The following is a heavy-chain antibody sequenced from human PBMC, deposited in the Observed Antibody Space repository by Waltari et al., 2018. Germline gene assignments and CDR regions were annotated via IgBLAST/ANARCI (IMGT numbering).Heavy chain of an antibody. D-gene: IGHD1-26*01. V-gene: IGHV4-38-2*01. CDR3: ARQRPSGDYFDY. J-gene: IGHJ4*02. CDR1: GYSISSFYY. CDR2: MYHSGST. Sequence: QVQLQESGPGLVKPSETLSRTCAVSGYSISSFYYWGWIRQPPGKGLEWIGSMYHSGSTYYNPSLKRRVTMSVDTSKNQFSLKLSSVTAADTAVYFCARQRPSGDYFDYWGQGTLVTVSS.